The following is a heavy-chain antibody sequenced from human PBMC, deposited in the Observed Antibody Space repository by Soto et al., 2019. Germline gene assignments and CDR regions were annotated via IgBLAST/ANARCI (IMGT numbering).Heavy chain of an antibody. D-gene: IGHD3-22*01. J-gene: IGHJ4*02. V-gene: IGHV1-18*04. Sequence: QVQLVQSGAEVKKPGASVKVSCKASGYTFTIYGISWVRQAPGQGLEWMGWISGYNGNTDYAQNLQDRVTLTTDASTSSVYMELSSLRSDDTAVYYCARVDYYDSSGYYGYWGQGTLINVSS. CDR2: ISGYNGNT. CDR3: ARVDYYDSSGYYGY. CDR1: GYTFTIYG.